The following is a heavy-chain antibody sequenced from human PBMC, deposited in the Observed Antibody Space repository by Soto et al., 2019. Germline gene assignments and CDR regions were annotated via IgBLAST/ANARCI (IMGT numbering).Heavy chain of an antibody. J-gene: IGHJ5*02. CDR1: GGSFSGYY. Sequence: SETLSLTCAVYGGSFSGYYWSWIRQPPGKGLEWIGEINHSGSTNYNPSLKSRVTISVDTSKNQFSLKLSSVTAADTAVYYCARTSRHRYNWFDPWGQGTLVTVSS. D-gene: IGHD1-20*01. CDR2: INHSGST. V-gene: IGHV4-34*01. CDR3: ARTSRHRYNWFDP.